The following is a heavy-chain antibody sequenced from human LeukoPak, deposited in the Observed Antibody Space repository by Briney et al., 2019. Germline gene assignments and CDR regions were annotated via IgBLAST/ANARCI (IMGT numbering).Heavy chain of an antibody. D-gene: IGHD2-2*01. J-gene: IGHJ4*02. CDR1: GYTFTSYG. CDR3: ARGVFDIVVVPAASPFDY. CDR2: ISAYNGNT. V-gene: IGHV1-18*01. Sequence: ASVKVSCKASGYTFTSYGISWVRQAPGQGLESMEWISAYNGNTNYAQKLQGRVTMTTDTSTSTAYMELRSLRSDDTAVYYCARGVFDIVVVPAASPFDYWGQGTLVTVSS.